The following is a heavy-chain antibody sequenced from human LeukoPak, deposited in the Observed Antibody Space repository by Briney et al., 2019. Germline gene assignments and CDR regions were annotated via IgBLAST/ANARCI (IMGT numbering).Heavy chain of an antibody. CDR2: MRYDGSNK. Sequence: GGSLRLSCAASGFTFSSYGMHWVRQAPGKGLEWVAFMRYDGSNKYYADSVKGRFTISRDNSKNTLYLQMNSLRAEDTAVYYCANVGQLLYVYWGQGTLVTVSS. CDR1: GFTFSSYG. V-gene: IGHV3-30*02. D-gene: IGHD2-2*02. J-gene: IGHJ4*02. CDR3: ANVGQLLYVY.